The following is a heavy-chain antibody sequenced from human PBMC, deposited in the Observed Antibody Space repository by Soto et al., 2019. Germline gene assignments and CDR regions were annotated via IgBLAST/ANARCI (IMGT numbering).Heavy chain of an antibody. CDR2: ISSSSSTI. CDR1: GFTFSSYW. D-gene: IGHD4-4*01. CDR3: AREVYSNVALNWFDP. J-gene: IGHJ5*02. Sequence: PGGSLRLSCAASGFTFSSYWMHWVRQAPGKGLEWVSYISSSSSTIYYADSVKGRFTISRDNAKNSLYLQMNSLRDEDTAVYYCAREVYSNVALNWFDPWGQGTLVTVSS. V-gene: IGHV3-48*02.